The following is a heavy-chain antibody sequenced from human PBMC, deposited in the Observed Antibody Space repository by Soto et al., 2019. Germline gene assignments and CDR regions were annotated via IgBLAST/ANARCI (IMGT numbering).Heavy chain of an antibody. D-gene: IGHD6-19*01. J-gene: IGHJ4*02. CDR1: GFTFSSYG. CDR2: ISDSGGRT. V-gene: IGHV3-23*01. CDR3: AKELVNSGWTYFDY. Sequence: PGGPLRLSCAASGFTFSSYGMHWVRQAPGKGLEWVSAISDSGGRTYYADSVKGRFTISRDNSKNTLYLQMNSLRAEDTAVYFCAKELVNSGWTYFDYWGQGTLVTVSS.